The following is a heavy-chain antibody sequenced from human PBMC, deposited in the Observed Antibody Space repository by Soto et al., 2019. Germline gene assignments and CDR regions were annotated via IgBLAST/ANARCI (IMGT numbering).Heavy chain of an antibody. V-gene: IGHV4-34*01. Sequence: SETLSLTCAVHGGSFSGYYWSWIRQPPGKGLEWIGEINHSGSTNYNPSLKSRVTISVDTSKNQFSLKLSSVTAADTAVYYCARVAAAGTTGGGMDVWGQGTTVTV. J-gene: IGHJ6*02. D-gene: IGHD6-13*01. CDR1: GGSFSGYY. CDR3: ARVAAAGTTGGGMDV. CDR2: INHSGST.